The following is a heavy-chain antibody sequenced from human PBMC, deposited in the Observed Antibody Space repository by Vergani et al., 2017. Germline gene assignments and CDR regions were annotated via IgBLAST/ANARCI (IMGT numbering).Heavy chain of an antibody. D-gene: IGHD6-19*01. CDR2: IYYSGST. CDR1: GGSISSSSYY. V-gene: IGHV4-39*07. CDR3: AREFWQWLGDWYFDL. Sequence: QLQLQESGPGLVKPSETLSLTCTVSGGSISSSSYYWGWIRQPPGKGLEWIGSIYYSGSTYYNPSLKSRVTISVDTSKNQFSLKLSSVTAADTAVYYCAREFWQWLGDWYFDLWGRGTLVTVSS. J-gene: IGHJ2*01.